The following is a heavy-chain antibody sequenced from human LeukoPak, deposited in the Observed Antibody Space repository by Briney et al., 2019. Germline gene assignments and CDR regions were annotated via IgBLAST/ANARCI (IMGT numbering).Heavy chain of an antibody. V-gene: IGHV3-33*01. CDR2: IWYDGSNK. CDR3: ARAEYQLVWLREYYYYGMDV. CDR1: GLTFSSYG. J-gene: IGHJ6*01. Sequence: GGTLSLSCAASGLTFSSYGMNWVGQAAGTGLGWLAVIWYDGSNKYYADSLTCRFTIPRDNSRYKLYLQMNSLSDEDTALYYCARAEYQLVWLREYYYYGMDVWVKPGTVSVSS. D-gene: IGHD2-2*01.